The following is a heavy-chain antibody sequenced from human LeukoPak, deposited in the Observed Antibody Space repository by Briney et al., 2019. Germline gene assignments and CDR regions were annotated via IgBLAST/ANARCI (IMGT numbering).Heavy chain of an antibody. V-gene: IGHV4-59*08. D-gene: IGHD3-22*01. Sequence: SETLSLTCTVSGGSISSYYWNWIRQSPEKGLEWIGYIYYTGGTNSHPSLKSRVTIAVDTSKKEFALRLTSVTAADTAIYYCPSSYYSDGNRYFDYWGQGTPVTVSS. CDR2: IYYTGGT. CDR1: GGSISSYY. CDR3: PSSYYSDGNRYFDY. J-gene: IGHJ4*02.